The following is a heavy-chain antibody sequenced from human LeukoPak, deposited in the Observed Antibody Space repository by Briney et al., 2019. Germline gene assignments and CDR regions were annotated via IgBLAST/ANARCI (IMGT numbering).Heavy chain of an antibody. J-gene: IGHJ1*01. CDR1: GFTFSSYW. CDR3: APMSLYYYDSSGSKGMDFQH. Sequence: QSGGALRLSCAASGFTFSSYWMHWVRQAPGKGLVWVSRINSDGSSTSYADPVKGRFTISRDNAKNMLYLQMNSLRAEDTAVYYCAPMSLYYYDSSGSKGMDFQHWGQGTLVTVSS. V-gene: IGHV3-74*01. D-gene: IGHD3-22*01. CDR2: INSDGSST.